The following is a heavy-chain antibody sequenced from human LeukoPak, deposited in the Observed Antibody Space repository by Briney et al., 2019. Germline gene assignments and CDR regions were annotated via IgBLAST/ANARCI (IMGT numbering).Heavy chain of an antibody. D-gene: IGHD6-19*01. CDR1: GFTFSSYA. J-gene: IGHJ4*02. CDR2: ISYDGSNK. CDR3: AKPAISSRGWYYDY. V-gene: IGHV3-30*04. Sequence: GRSLRLSCAASGFTFSSYAMHWVRQAPGKGLEWVAVISYDGSNKYYADSVKGRFTISRDNSKNTLYLQMNSLRAEDTAVYYCAKPAISSRGWYYDYWGQGTLVTVSS.